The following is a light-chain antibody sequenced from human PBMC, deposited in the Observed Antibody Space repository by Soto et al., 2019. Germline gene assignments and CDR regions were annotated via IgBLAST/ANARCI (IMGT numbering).Light chain of an antibody. CDR3: QQYNNWPPYT. Sequence: EIVITQSPATLSVSPGERATLSCRASQSVSSNLAWYQQKPGQAPRLLIYGASTRATGIPARFSGSGSGTEFTLTISSLQSEDFAVYYCQQYNNWPPYTFGQGNKLEIK. CDR1: QSVSSN. V-gene: IGKV3-15*01. J-gene: IGKJ2*01. CDR2: GAS.